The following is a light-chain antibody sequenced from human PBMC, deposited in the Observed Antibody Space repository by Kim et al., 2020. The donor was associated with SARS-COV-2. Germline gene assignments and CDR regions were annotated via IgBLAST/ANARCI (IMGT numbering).Light chain of an antibody. CDR1: ELGEKY. CDR2: ENS. V-gene: IGLV3-1*01. Sequence: SYELTQPPSVSVSPGQTASITCSGDELGEKYACWYQQKPGQSPVLVMYENSDRPSGIPERFSGSNSGNTATLTISGIQAMDEADYYCQAWDSSTVVFGGGTQLTVL. CDR3: QAWDSSTVV. J-gene: IGLJ2*01.